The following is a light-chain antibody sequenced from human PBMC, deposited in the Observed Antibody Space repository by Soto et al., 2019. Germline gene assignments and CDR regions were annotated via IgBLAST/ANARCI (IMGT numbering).Light chain of an antibody. V-gene: IGKV3-11*01. CDR2: DAS. CDR3: QQRSDGPS. Sequence: EGVLTQSPATLSLSPGDRATLSCRASQSISNYLAWYQQKLGQAPRLLIYDASNRATGIPARFSGSGSGTDFTLTISSLEPEDFAVYYCQQRSDGPSFGQGTKLEIK. J-gene: IGKJ2*01. CDR1: QSISNY.